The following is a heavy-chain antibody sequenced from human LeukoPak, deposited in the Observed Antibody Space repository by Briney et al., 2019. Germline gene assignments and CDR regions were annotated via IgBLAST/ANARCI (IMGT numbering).Heavy chain of an antibody. J-gene: IGHJ6*03. V-gene: IGHV3-43D*03. CDR2: ISWDGGST. CDR3: AKGLSALGVYYYYMDV. D-gene: IGHD3-16*01. Sequence: PGGSLRPSCAASGFTFDDYAMHWVRQAPGEGLEWVSLISWDGGSTYYADSVKGRFTISRDNSKNSLYLQMNSLRAEDTALYYCAKGLSALGVYYYYMDVWGKGTTVTVSS. CDR1: GFTFDDYA.